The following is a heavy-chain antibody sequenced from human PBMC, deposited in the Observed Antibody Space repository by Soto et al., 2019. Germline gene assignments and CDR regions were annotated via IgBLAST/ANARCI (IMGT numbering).Heavy chain of an antibody. D-gene: IGHD2-15*01. CDR3: ARDPRRDCCGQTYYYW. CDR1: GGTLSSYV. V-gene: IGHV1-69*13. Sequence: SVKVSCKASGGTLSSYVISWVRQAPGQGLEWMGGIIPIFGTTTYGEKFQGRVTITADESTSTTYMELGSLKSEDTAVYYCARDPRRDCCGQTYYYWWGQVTMVTVSS. J-gene: IGHJ4*02. CDR2: IIPIFGTT.